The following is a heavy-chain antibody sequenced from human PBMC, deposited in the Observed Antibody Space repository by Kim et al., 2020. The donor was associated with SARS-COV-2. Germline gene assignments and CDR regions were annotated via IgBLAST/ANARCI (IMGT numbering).Heavy chain of an antibody. V-gene: IGHV6-1*01. CDR1: GDSVSSNSAA. D-gene: IGHD3-10*01. CDR3: ARASAVELLWFGEFYDY. CDR2: TYYRSKWYN. J-gene: IGHJ4*02. Sequence: SQTLSLTCAISGDSVSSNSAAWNWIRQSPSRGLEWLGRTYYRSKWYNDYAVSVKSRITINPDTSKNQFSLQLNSVTPEDTAVYYCARASAVELLWFGEFYDYWGQGTLVTASS.